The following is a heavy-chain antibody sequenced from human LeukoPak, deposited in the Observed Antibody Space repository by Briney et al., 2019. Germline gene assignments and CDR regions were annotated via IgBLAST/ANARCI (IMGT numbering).Heavy chain of an antibody. CDR1: GFTFSSYN. D-gene: IGHD6-13*01. V-gene: IGHV3-48*01. CDR3: ARTIAEAARFDY. Sequence: PGGSLRLSCAASGFTFSSYNMNWVRQAPGKGLEWVSHISTSSSTIYYADSVKGRFTSSRDNAKNSLYLQMNSLRAEGTAVYYCARTIAEAARFDYWGQGTLVTVSS. CDR2: ISTSSSTI. J-gene: IGHJ4*02.